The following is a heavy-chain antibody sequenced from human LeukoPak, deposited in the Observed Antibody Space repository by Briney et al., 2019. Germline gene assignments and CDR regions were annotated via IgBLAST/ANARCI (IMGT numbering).Heavy chain of an antibody. CDR2: IGSDGKT. CDR1: GFTFSGSA. Sequence: GGSLRLSCAASGFTFSGSAMHWVRQAPGKGLEWVSSIGSDGKTHYSESVKGRFVISRDNFGGMVFLQLNSLRVEDTALYYCARDLHYNVAMDVWGQGTTVTVSS. J-gene: IGHJ6*02. V-gene: IGHV3-23*01. CDR3: ARDLHYNVAMDV. D-gene: IGHD3-10*02.